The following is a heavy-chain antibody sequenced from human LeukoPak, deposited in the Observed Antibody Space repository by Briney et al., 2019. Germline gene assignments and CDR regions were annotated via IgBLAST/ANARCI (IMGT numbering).Heavy chain of an antibody. Sequence: SETLSLTCTVSGGSISSYYWSWIRQPAGKGLEWIGRIYTSGSTNYNPSPKSRVTMSVDTSKNQFSLKLSSVTAADTAMYYCARISIGRSDGTTSDFDYWGQGTLVTVSS. CDR3: ARISIGRSDGTTSDFDY. CDR2: IYTSGST. J-gene: IGHJ4*02. D-gene: IGHD1-7*01. V-gene: IGHV4-4*07. CDR1: GGSISSYY.